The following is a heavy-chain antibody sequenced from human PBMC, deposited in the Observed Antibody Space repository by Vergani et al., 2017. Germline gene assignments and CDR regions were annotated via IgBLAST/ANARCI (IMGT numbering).Heavy chain of an antibody. CDR2: ISSSSSYI. J-gene: IGHJ6*02. CDR1: GFTFSSYS. D-gene: IGHD5-12*01. CDR3: ARDRSGSQLRDYDYYDGMDV. V-gene: IGHV3-21*01. Sequence: EVQLVESGGGLVKPGGSLRLSCAASGFTFSSYSMNWVRQAPGKGLEWVSSISSSSSYIYYADSVKGRFTIARDNAKNSLYLQMNSLRAEDTAVYYCARDRSGSQLRDYDYYDGMDVWGQGP.